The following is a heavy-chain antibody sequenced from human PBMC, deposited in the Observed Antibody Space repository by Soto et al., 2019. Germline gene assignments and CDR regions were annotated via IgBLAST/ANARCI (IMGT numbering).Heavy chain of an antibody. D-gene: IGHD4-17*01. CDR2: LYHSGST. CDR1: DASISSRNW. CDR3: VAQNGDYVFDY. J-gene: IGHJ4*02. Sequence: QVQLQESGPGLVKPSGTLSLTCAVSDASISSRNWWSWVRQPPGKGLEWIGELYHSGSTNYNPSLKSRVTISVDTSKNQFSLKMTSVTAADTAVYYCVAQNGDYVFDYWGQGTLVTVSS. V-gene: IGHV4-4*02.